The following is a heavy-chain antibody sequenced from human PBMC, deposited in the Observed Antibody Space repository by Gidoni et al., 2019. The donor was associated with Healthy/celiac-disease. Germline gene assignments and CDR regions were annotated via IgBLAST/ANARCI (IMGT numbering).Heavy chain of an antibody. V-gene: IGHV3-53*01. CDR1: GFTFSSNY. Sequence: EVQLVESGGGLIQPGGSLRLSCAASGFTFSSNYMSWVRRAPGKGLEWVSVIYSGGSTYYADAVKGRFTISRDNSKNTLYLQMNSRRAEDTAVYYCARGGGSYGYYYYYYMDVWGKGTTVTVSS. CDR3: ARGGGSYGYYYYYYMDV. J-gene: IGHJ6*03. D-gene: IGHD1-26*01. CDR2: IYSGGST.